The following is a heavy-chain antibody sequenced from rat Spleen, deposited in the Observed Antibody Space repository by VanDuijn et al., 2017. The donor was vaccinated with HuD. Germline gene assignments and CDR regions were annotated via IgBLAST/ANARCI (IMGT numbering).Heavy chain of an antibody. CDR3: TTGWVFSY. CDR1: GXXXSXXX. D-gene: IGHD1-7*01. Sequence: EVQLVESGGGXXQPXXSLKLSXXXSGXXXSXXXMACHPQAPPEGLGXVAAISYDGTNTNYRDSVKGRFTISRDKSKSTLYLQMDSLRSEDTATYYCTTGWVFSYWGQGTLVTVSS. J-gene: IGHJ3*01. V-gene: IGHV5-20*01. CDR2: ISYDGTNT.